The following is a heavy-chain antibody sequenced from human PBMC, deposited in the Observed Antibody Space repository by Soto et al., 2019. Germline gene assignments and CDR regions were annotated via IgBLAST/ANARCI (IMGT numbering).Heavy chain of an antibody. Sequence: PLVPLSLTCRVSGGSISSGGRYWSWIRQPPGKGLEWIGYICXSGSTNYNPSLESRVTISVDTPKNKFSLKLSSVTAADTAVYYLATRTRIRQAFDIWAQGTMVTVSS. CDR3: ATRTRIRQAFDI. CDR2: ICXSGST. J-gene: IGHJ3*02. V-gene: IGHV4-61*08. CDR1: GGSISSGGRY.